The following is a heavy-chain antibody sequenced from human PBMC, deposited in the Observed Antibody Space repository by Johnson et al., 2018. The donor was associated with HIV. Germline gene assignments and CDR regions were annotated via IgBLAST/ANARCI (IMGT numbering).Heavy chain of an antibody. V-gene: IGHV3-66*03. J-gene: IGHJ3*02. Sequence: VQLVESGGGLIQPGGSLRLSCAASGFTVSSNYMSWVRQAPGKGLEWVSVIYSGGSTYYADSVKGRFTISRDNSKNTLYLQMNSLRAEDTAVYFCARGYYDSRGSDAFDIWGLGTMVTVSS. CDR2: IYSGGST. CDR1: GFTVSSNY. D-gene: IGHD3-22*01. CDR3: ARGYYDSRGSDAFDI.